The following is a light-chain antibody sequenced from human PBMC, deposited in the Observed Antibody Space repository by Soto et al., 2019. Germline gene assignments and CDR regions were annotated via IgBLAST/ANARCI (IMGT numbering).Light chain of an antibody. CDR2: GAS. CDR1: QSVTSNY. Sequence: EIVLTQSPGTLSLSPGERATLSCRASQSVTSNYFAWYQQKPGQAPRLLIYGASSRATGIADRFSGSGSGTDFTLTISRLEPEDLAVYYCQRYGSSLLFTFGPGTKVDIK. J-gene: IGKJ3*01. CDR3: QRYGSSLLFT. V-gene: IGKV3-20*01.